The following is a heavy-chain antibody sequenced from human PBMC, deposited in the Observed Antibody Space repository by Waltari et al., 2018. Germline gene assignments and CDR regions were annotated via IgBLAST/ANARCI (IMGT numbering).Heavy chain of an antibody. CDR2: IYYSGST. V-gene: IGHV4-31*01. Sequence: QVQLQESGPGLVKPSQTLSLTCTVSGGSISSGGYYWSWIRQHPGKGRERYGYIYYSGSTYYNPSLKSLVTISVDTSKNQFSLKLSSVTAADTAVYYCARVPHQGPNYYDSSGYGVGTAFDIWGQGTMVTVSS. CDR1: GGSISSGGYY. J-gene: IGHJ3*02. CDR3: ARVPHQGPNYYDSSGYGVGTAFDI. D-gene: IGHD3-22*01.